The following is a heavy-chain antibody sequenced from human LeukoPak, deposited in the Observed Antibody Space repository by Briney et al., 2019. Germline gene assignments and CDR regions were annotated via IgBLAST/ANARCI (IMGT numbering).Heavy chain of an antibody. J-gene: IGHJ4*02. Sequence: GGSLRLSCAASGFTFNTYAMSWVRQAPGKGLEWVSHFGGSGGSIYYADSVKGRFTISRDNSKNTLYLQMNSLRAEDTAVYYCAKSDCGGDCHLLDYWGQGTLVTVSS. CDR3: AKSDCGGDCHLLDY. V-gene: IGHV3-23*01. CDR2: FGGSGGSI. CDR1: GFTFNTYA. D-gene: IGHD2-21*02.